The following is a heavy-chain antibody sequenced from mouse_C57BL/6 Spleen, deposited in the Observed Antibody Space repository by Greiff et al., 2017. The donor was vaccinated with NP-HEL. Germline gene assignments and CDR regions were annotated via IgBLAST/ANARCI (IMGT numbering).Heavy chain of an antibody. Sequence: EVKLLESEGGLVQPGSSMKLSCTASGFTFSDYYMAWVRQVPEKGLEWVANINYDGSSTYYLASLKSRFIISRDNAKNILYLQMSSLKSEDTATYYCARGGHYGSLDWYFDVWGTGTTVTVSS. D-gene: IGHD2-1*01. V-gene: IGHV5-16*01. CDR3: ARGGHYGSLDWYFDV. J-gene: IGHJ1*03. CDR1: GFTFSDYY. CDR2: INYDGSST.